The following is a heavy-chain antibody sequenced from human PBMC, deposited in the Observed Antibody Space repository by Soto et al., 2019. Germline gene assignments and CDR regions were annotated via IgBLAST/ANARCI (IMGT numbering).Heavy chain of an antibody. CDR2: LSQNGGT. D-gene: IGHD2-2*01. CDR3: AATTRPDASLYGINV. Sequence: SETLSLTCVVSGYSFNSVHFWGWIRQPPGKGLQWIGSLSQNGGTYRNPSPRSRVTLSVDTSKNQFSLKLTSVTAADAAVYYCAATTRPDASLYGINVWRQRSTVTV. CDR1: GYSFNSVHF. V-gene: IGHV4-38-2*01. J-gene: IGHJ6*02.